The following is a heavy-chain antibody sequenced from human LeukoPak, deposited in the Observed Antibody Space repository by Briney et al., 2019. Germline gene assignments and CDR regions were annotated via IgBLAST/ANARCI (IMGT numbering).Heavy chain of an antibody. Sequence: GAPGRVSCKAVRYTFTGYWVHGGRQSPGQGGEGRGVISPSGGSTIYAQKFKGRVTMTRDMSTSTDYLELSSLRSEDTAVYSCARDNSVRDEAWWFNPWGQGTLVTVSS. CDR1: RYTFTGYW. J-gene: IGHJ5*02. V-gene: IGHV1-46*01. CDR3: ARDNSVRDEAWWFNP. D-gene: IGHD5-24*01. CDR2: ISPSGGST.